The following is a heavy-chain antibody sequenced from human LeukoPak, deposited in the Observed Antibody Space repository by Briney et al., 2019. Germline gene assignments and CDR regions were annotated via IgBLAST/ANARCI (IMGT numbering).Heavy chain of an antibody. J-gene: IGHJ4*02. Sequence: SETLSLTCTVSGGSIRSYYWSWIRQPPGKELEWIGYIYYNGNTNYNPSLKSRVTMSVDTSKNQFSQKLSSVTAADTAVYYCVIMITFGGVIVTDYWGQGTLVTVSS. V-gene: IGHV4-59*12. CDR3: VIMITFGGVIVTDY. CDR2: IYYNGNT. CDR1: GGSIRSYY. D-gene: IGHD3-16*02.